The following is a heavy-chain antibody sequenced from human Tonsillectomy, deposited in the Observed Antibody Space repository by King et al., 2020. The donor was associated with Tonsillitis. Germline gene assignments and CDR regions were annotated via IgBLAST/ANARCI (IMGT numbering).Heavy chain of an antibody. CDR3: ARDLYNDNSGDAFDM. J-gene: IGHJ3*02. CDR2: IWYDRSNK. D-gene: IGHD3-22*01. CDR1: GFTFSSYG. V-gene: IGHV3-33*08. Sequence: VQLVESGGGVVQPGRSLRLSCAASGFTFSSYGMHWVRQAPGKGLEWVAFIWYDRSNKYYADSVKGRFTISRDNSKNTLYLQMNSLRAEDTAVYYCARDLYNDNSGDAFDMWGQGTMVTVSS.